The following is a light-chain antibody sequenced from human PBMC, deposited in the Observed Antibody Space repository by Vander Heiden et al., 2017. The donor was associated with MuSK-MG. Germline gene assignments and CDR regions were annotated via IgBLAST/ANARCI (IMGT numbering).Light chain of an antibody. CDR1: SSDVGGYNY. V-gene: IGLV2-14*03. Sequence: QSARTQPASVSGSPGQSITLSCTGTSSDVGGYNYVSWYQQHPGKAPKLMIYDVSNRPSGVSNRFSGSKSGNTASLTISGLQAEDEADYYCSSYTSSSTPVFGTGTKVTVL. CDR3: SSYTSSSTPV. J-gene: IGLJ1*01. CDR2: DVS.